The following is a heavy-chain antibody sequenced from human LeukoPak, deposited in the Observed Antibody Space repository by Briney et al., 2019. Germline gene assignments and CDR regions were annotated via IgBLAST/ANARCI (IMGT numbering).Heavy chain of an antibody. Sequence: SETLSLTCTVSGGSIGRYYWSWIRQPPWKGLEWIGYIYYSGSTNYNPSLKSRVTISVETSKNQFSLKLSSVTATDTAVYYCARRKTLGGSGSYYKDYWGQGTLVTVSS. J-gene: IGHJ4*02. V-gene: IGHV4-59*08. CDR2: IYYSGST. CDR3: ARRKTLGGSGSYYKDY. CDR1: GGSIGRYY. D-gene: IGHD3-10*01.